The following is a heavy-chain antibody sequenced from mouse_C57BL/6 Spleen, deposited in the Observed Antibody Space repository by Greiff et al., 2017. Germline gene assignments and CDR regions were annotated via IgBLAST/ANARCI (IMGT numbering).Heavy chain of an antibody. CDR2: IDPSDSYT. CDR1: GYTFTSYW. D-gene: IGHD3-2*01. V-gene: IGHV1-50*01. CDR3: AGGQLGEGFDY. J-gene: IGHJ2*01. Sequence: VQLQQSGAELVKPGASVKLSCKASGYTFTSYWMQWVKQRPGQGLEWIGEIDPSDSYTNYNQKFKGKATLTVDTSSSTAYMQLSSLTSEDSAVYYCAGGQLGEGFDYWGQGTTLTVSS.